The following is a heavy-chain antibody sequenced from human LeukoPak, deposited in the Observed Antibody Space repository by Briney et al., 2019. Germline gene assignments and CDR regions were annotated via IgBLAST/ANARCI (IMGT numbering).Heavy chain of an antibody. V-gene: IGHV3-9*01. Sequence: PGGSLRLSCAASGFTFSSYSMNWVRQAPGKGLEWVSGITWSSGTIDYADSVKGRFTISRDNAKNSLYLQLDSLRAEDTAFYYCTKEMGGSHYTYGAFHMWGQGTLVIVSS. CDR3: TKEMGGSHYTYGAFHM. CDR2: ITWSSGTI. D-gene: IGHD1-26*01. CDR1: GFTFSSYS. J-gene: IGHJ3*02.